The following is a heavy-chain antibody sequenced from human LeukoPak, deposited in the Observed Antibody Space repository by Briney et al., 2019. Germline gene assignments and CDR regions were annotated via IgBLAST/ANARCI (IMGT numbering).Heavy chain of an antibody. CDR1: GGTFSSYA. CDR3: ARTAYCSSTSCYVSYYYYGMDV. J-gene: IGHJ6*02. V-gene: IGHV1-69*13. Sequence: VASVKVSCKASGGTFSSYAISWVRQAPGQGLEWMGGIIPIFGTANYAQKFQGRVTIAADESTSTAYMELSSLRSEDTAVYYCARTAYCSSTSCYVSYYYYGMDVWGQGTTVTVSS. D-gene: IGHD2-2*01. CDR2: IIPIFGTA.